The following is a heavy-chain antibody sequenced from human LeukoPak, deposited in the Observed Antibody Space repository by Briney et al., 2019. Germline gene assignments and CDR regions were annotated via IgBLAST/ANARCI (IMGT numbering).Heavy chain of an antibody. V-gene: IGHV3-15*01. CDR2: IRSSSDGGTI. J-gene: IGHJ5*02. Sequence: GGSLRLSCAASGFTFSSFAMTWVRQAPGKGLEWVGRIRSSSDGGTIDYAAPVKGRFTLSRDDSKTTLYLQMNSLQTEDTAVYYYATDFYDSTWGQGTLVTVSS. D-gene: IGHD3-22*01. CDR3: ATDFYDST. CDR1: GFTFSSFA.